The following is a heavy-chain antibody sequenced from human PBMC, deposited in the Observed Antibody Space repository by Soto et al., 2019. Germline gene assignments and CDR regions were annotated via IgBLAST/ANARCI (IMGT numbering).Heavy chain of an antibody. V-gene: IGHV4-31*03. Sequence: QVQLQESGPGLVKPSQTLSLTCTVSGGSISSIGYYWSWIRQHPGKGLEWIGYIYYSGSTYSNPSLKSRVAISVDTSQNQFSLKLSSVTAADTAVYYCARDLGYCSAGTCYSRWFDPWGQGTLVTVSS. D-gene: IGHD2-15*01. CDR2: IYYSGST. J-gene: IGHJ5*02. CDR3: ARDLGYCSAGTCYSRWFDP. CDR1: GGSISSIGYY.